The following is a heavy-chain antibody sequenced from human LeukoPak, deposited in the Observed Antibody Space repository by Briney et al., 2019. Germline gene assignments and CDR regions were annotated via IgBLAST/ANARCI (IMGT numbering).Heavy chain of an antibody. Sequence: GGSLRPSCAASGFTFSSYAMSWVRQAPGKGLEWVSAISGSGGSTYYADSVKGRFTISRDNSKNTLYLQMNSLRAEDTAVYYCAKELDTYDSSGYPYFDYWGQGTLVTVSS. V-gene: IGHV3-23*01. J-gene: IGHJ4*02. CDR3: AKELDTYDSSGYPYFDY. D-gene: IGHD3-22*01. CDR1: GFTFSSYA. CDR2: ISGSGGST.